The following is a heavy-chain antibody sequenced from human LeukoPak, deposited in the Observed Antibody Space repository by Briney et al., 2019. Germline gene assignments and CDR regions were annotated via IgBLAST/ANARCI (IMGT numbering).Heavy chain of an antibody. CDR2: IYTGGNT. CDR1: DDSISRHY. V-gene: IGHV4-4*09. CDR3: AGPASPLEV. D-gene: IGHD2-2*01. Sequence: PSETLSLTCTVSDDSISRHYWSWIRQPPGKGLEWIGYIYTGGNTNYNPSLKSRVTISVDTSKNQFSLKLSSVAAADTAVYYCAGPASPLEVWGQGTLVTVSS. J-gene: IGHJ4*02.